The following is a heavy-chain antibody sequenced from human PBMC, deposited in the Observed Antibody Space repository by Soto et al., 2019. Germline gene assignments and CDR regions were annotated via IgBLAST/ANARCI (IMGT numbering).Heavy chain of an antibody. J-gene: IGHJ6*02. CDR2: IYYSGST. Sequence: SETLSLTCTVSGGSISSSSYYWGWIRQPPGKGLEWIGSIYYSGSTYYNPSLKSRVTISVDTSKNQFSLKLSSVTAADTAVYYCARLLHYYYGMDVWGQGTTVTVSS. V-gene: IGHV4-39*01. CDR3: ARLLHYYYGMDV. CDR1: GGSISSSSYY.